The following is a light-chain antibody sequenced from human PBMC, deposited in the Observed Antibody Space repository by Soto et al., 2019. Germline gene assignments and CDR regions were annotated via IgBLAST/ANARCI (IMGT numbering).Light chain of an antibody. J-gene: IGLJ1*01. CDR2: EVR. CDR1: SSDVGGYKY. CDR3: CSYTSRTTYV. Sequence: QSALTQPASVSGSPGQSITISCTGTSSDVGGYKYVSWYQQKPGSAPKLIIYEVRNRPSGVSSRFSGSKSGNTASLTISGLQAEDQADYYCCSYTSRTTYVFGAGTKVTVL. V-gene: IGLV2-14*01.